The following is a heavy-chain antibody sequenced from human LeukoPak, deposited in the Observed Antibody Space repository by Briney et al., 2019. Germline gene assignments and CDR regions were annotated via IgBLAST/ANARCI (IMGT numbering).Heavy chain of an antibody. CDR3: ARRIAVAGTRNWFDP. Sequence: GESLKISCKGSGYSFTSYWIGWVRQMPGKGLEWMGIIYPGDSDTRYSPSFQGQVTISADKSISTAYLQWSSLKASDTAMYYCARRIAVAGTRNWFDPWGQGTLVTVSS. J-gene: IGHJ5*02. V-gene: IGHV5-51*01. CDR1: GYSFTSYW. D-gene: IGHD6-19*01. CDR2: IYPGDSDT.